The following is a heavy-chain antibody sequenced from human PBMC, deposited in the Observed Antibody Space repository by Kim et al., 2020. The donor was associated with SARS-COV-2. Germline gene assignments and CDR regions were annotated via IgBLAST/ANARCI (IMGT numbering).Heavy chain of an antibody. CDR2: VFQSGRT. D-gene: IGHD1-26*01. J-gene: IGHJ6*01. CDR1: GASINTFY. CDR3: ARDLGISGTDFHYFYGLDV. Sequence: SETLSLTCTVSGASINTFYWSWLRQAPGKGLEWIGYVFQSGRTKYNLSLKSRVTISLDTTKNQVSLKLKSVTAADTAIYFCARDLGISGTDFHYFYGLDV. V-gene: IGHV4-59*13.